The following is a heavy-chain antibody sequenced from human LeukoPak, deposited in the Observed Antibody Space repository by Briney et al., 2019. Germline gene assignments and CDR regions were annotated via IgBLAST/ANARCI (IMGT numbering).Heavy chain of an antibody. D-gene: IGHD1-26*01. CDR1: GGSFSGYY. CDR3: ARGEGATGLDY. V-gene: IGHV4-34*01. CDR2: INHSGST. J-gene: IGHJ4*02. Sequence: SETLSLTCAVYGGSFSGYYWSWIRQPPGKGLEWIGEINHSGSTNYNPSLKSRVTISVDTSKNQFSLKLSSVTAADTAVYYCARGEGATGLDYWGQGTLVTVSS.